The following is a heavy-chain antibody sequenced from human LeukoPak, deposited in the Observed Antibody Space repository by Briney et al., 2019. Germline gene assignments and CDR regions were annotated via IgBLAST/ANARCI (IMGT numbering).Heavy chain of an antibody. CDR2: IYYSGST. J-gene: IGHJ4*02. V-gene: IGHV4-30-4*01. D-gene: IGHD3-3*01. CDR3: ARAEQRRFGEGYFDY. Sequence: PSETLSLTCTVSGGSISSGDYYWSWIRQPPGKGLEWIGYIYYSGSTYYNPSLKSRVTISVDTSKNQFSLKLSFVTAADTAVYYCARAEQRRFGEGYFDYWGQGTLVTVSS. CDR1: GGSISSGDYY.